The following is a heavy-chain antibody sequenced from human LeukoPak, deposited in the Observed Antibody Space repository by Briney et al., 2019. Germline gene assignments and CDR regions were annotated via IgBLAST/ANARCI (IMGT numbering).Heavy chain of an antibody. CDR3: ARVSLGYCSGGTCYFQDH. V-gene: IGHV1-8*01. J-gene: IGHJ4*02. CDR2: MNPNSGNT. CDR1: GYTFTNYD. Sequence: ASVKVSRKASGYTFTNYDINWVRRATGQGLEWMGWMNPNSGNTGYAQKFQGRVTMTRSTSISTAYMELSSLTSEDTAVYYCARVSLGYCSGGTCYFQDHWGQGTLVTVSS. D-gene: IGHD2-15*01.